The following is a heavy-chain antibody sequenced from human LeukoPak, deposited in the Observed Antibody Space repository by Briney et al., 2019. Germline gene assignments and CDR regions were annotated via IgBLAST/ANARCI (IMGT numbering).Heavy chain of an antibody. D-gene: IGHD5-18*01. CDR2: IYPGDSDS. J-gene: IGHJ4*02. V-gene: IGHV5-51*01. CDR1: GYSFTNYW. CDR3: ARQGYTYGYDS. Sequence: GASLKISCEGSGYSFTNYWIGWVRQMPGKGLEWMGIIYPGDSDSRYSPSFQGQVTMSADKSISTAYLQWSSLKASDTAMYYCARQGYTYGYDSWGQGTLVTVSS.